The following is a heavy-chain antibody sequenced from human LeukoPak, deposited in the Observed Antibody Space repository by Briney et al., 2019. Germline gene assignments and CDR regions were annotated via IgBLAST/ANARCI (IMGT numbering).Heavy chain of an antibody. CDR3: ARSLTYYYDN. J-gene: IGHJ4*02. CDR2: INHSGST. CDR1: GGSFSGYY. D-gene: IGHD3-9*01. Sequence: SETLSLTCAVYGGSFSGYYWSWIRQPPGKGLEWIGEINHSGSTNYNPSLKSRVTISVDTSKNQFSLKLSSVTAADTAVYYCARSLTYYYDNWGQGPLVTVSS. V-gene: IGHV4-34*01.